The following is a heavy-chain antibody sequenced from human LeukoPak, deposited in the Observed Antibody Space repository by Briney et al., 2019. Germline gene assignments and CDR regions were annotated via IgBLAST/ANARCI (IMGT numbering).Heavy chain of an antibody. D-gene: IGHD4-11*01. J-gene: IGHJ4*02. CDR3: ATMTTEYYFDY. V-gene: IGHV5-10-1*01. CDR2: MDPSDSYT. Sequence: VEPLNISCQGSGYSFTSYWITWVRQMPGKGLEWVGRMDPSDSYTDYSPSFQGHVTVSSYKSISTAYLQWSSLKASDTAMYYCATMTTEYYFDYWGQGTLVTVSS. CDR1: GYSFTSYW.